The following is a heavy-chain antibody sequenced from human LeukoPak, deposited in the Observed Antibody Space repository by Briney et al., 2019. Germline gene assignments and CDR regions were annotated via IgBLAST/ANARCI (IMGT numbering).Heavy chain of an antibody. CDR2: ITSGGTTI. D-gene: IGHD4-17*01. V-gene: IGHV3-11*01. Sequence: KTGGSLRLSCTVSGFTLSDHYMSWFRKSPGRGLEWISWITSGGTTIDYADSVKGRFTISRDNTKDSIYLQMNSLRADDTAVYYCARDPDYGDPYWGQGTLVTVSS. CDR3: ARDPDYGDPY. J-gene: IGHJ4*02. CDR1: GFTLSDHY.